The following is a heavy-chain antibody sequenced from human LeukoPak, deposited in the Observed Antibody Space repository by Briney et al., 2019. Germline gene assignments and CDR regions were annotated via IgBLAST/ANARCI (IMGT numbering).Heavy chain of an antibody. CDR1: GGSISSYY. J-gene: IGHJ6*02. Sequence: PSETLSLTCTVSGGSISSYYWSWIRQPPGKGLEWIGYIYYSGSTNYNPSLKSRVTISVDTSKNQFSLKLSSVTAADTAVYYCACTYYYDSSGPYYYYGMDVWGQGTTVTVSS. D-gene: IGHD3-22*01. CDR2: IYYSGST. V-gene: IGHV4-59*08. CDR3: ACTYYYDSSGPYYYYGMDV.